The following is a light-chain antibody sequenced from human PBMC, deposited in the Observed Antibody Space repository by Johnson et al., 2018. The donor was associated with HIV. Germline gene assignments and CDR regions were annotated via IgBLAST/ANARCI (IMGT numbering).Light chain of an antibody. CDR1: SSNIGNNY. Sequence: SVLTQPPSVSAAPGQQVTISCSGSSSNIGNNYVSWYQQLPGTAPKLLIYENNKRPSGIPDRFSGSKFGTSATLGITGLQTGDEADYYCGTWDSSLSACVFGTGTKFTV. CDR3: GTWDSSLSACV. CDR2: ENN. J-gene: IGLJ1*01. V-gene: IGLV1-51*02.